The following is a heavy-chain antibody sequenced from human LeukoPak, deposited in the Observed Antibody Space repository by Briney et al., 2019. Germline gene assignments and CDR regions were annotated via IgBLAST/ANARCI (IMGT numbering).Heavy chain of an antibody. CDR3: ARVAGDLDSSGYYRIGAFFDY. V-gene: IGHV4-59*01. J-gene: IGHJ4*02. CDR2: IYYSGSS. CDR1: GGSISSYY. Sequence: SETLSLTCTVSGGSISSYYWSWIRQPPGKGLEWIGYIYYSGSSNYNPSLKSRVTISVDTFKNQFSLKLSSVTAADTAVYYCARVAGDLDSSGYYRIGAFFDYWGQGTLVTVSS. D-gene: IGHD3-22*01.